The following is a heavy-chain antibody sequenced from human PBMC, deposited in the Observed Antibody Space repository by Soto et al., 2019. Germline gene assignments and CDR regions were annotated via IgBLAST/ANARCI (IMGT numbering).Heavy chain of an antibody. J-gene: IGHJ4*02. V-gene: IGHV4-31*03. Sequence: PSETLSLTCTVSGGSISSGGYYWSWIRQHPGKGLEWIGYIYYSGSTYYNPSLKSRVTISVDTSKNQFSLKLSSVTAADTAVYYCARNRIEAYYDFWSGTSGFDYWGQGTLVTVSS. CDR1: GGSISSGGYY. CDR3: ARNRIEAYYDFWSGTSGFDY. D-gene: IGHD3-3*01. CDR2: IYYSGST.